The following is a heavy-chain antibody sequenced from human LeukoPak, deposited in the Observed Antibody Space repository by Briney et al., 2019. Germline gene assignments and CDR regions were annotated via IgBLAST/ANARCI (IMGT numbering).Heavy chain of an antibody. CDR2: ISSNGGST. D-gene: IGHD1-7*01. CDR1: GFTFSSYA. Sequence: PGGFLRLSCAASGFTFSSYAMHWVRQAPGKGLEYVSAISSNGGSTYYANSVKGRFTISRDNSKNTLYLQMGSLRAEDMAVYYCARGGKSITGTTDYWGQGTLVTVSS. CDR3: ARGGKSITGTTDY. J-gene: IGHJ4*02. V-gene: IGHV3-64*01.